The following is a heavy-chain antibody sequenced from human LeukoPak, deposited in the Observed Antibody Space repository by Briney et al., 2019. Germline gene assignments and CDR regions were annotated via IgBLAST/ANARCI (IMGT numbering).Heavy chain of an antibody. CDR1: GGSFSGYH. CDR3: ARDPTTVVTVPYYFDG. V-gene: IGHV4-34*01. Sequence: SETLSLTCAVSGGSFSGYHWNWIRQAPGKGLEWIGEINDRGSTNYNPSLKIRVTISVDTSKNQFSLRLMSVTAADTAVYFCARDPTTVVTVPYYFDGWGQGTLVTVSS. D-gene: IGHD4-23*01. J-gene: IGHJ4*02. CDR2: INDRGST.